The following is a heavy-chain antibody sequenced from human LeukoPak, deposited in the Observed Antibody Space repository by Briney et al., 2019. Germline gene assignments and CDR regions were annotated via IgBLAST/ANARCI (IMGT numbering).Heavy chain of an antibody. CDR1: GGSISSYY. J-gene: IGHJ5*02. D-gene: IGHD6-13*01. Sequence: PSETLSLTCTVSGGSISSYYWSWIRQPAGKGLEWIGRIYTSGSTYYNPSLKSRVTISVDTSKNQFSLKLSSVTAADTAVYYCAGYSNSWLGWFDPWGQGTLVTVSS. CDR2: IYTSGST. CDR3: AGYSNSWLGWFDP. V-gene: IGHV4-4*07.